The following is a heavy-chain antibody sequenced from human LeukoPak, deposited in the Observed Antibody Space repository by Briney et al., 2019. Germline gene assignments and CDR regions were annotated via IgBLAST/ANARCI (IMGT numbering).Heavy chain of an antibody. CDR2: INHSGST. V-gene: IGHV4-34*01. D-gene: IGHD4-17*01. Sequence: SETLSLTCAVYGGSFSGFYWSLIRQPPGKGLEWIGEINHSGSTNYNPSLKSRVTISVDTSKNQFSLKVSSVTAADTAVYYCARTVQDGDYVNAFDIWGQGTMVTVSS. CDR3: ARTVQDGDYVNAFDI. CDR1: GGSFSGFY. J-gene: IGHJ3*02.